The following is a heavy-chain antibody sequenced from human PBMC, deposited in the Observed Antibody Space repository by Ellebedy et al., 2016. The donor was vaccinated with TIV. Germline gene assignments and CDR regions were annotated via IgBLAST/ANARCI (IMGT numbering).Heavy chain of an antibody. J-gene: IGHJ4*02. CDR2: VGSRSQYT. V-gene: IGHV3-23*01. Sequence: GESLKISCAASGFTFSSYAMAWVRQAPGKGLDWVSAVGSRSQYTFYVDSVKGRFTISRDNSKNTLFLQMNSLRGEDTAMYYCAKELVSRGSLTFDYWGQGALVTVSP. D-gene: IGHD3-9*01. CDR3: AKELVSRGSLTFDY. CDR1: GFTFSSYA.